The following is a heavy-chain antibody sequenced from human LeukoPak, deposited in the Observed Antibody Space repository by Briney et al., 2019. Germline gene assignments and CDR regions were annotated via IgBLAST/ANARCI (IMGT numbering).Heavy chain of an antibody. D-gene: IGHD6-13*01. V-gene: IGHV4-39*01. J-gene: IGHJ4*02. Sequence: SSETLSLTCTVSGGSISSSSYYWGWIRQPPGKGLEWIGSIYYSGSTYYDPSLKSRVTISVDTSKNQFSLKLSSVTAADTAVYYCARRLSYSSSWYDYWGQGTLVTVSS. CDR3: ARRLSYSSSWYDY. CDR1: GGSISSSSYY. CDR2: IYYSGST.